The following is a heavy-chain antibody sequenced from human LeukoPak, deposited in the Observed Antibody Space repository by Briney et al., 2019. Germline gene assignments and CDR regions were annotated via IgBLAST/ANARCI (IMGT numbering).Heavy chain of an antibody. D-gene: IGHD4-23*01. V-gene: IGHV4-31*03. J-gene: IGHJ4*02. CDR2: IYYSGST. CDR1: GGSISSGGYY. CDR3: ARVYGGNSEQFDY. Sequence: SETLSLTCTVSGGSISSGGYYWSWIRQHPGKGLEWIGYIYYSGSTYYNPSLKSRVTISVDTSKNQFSLKLSSVTAADTAVYYCARVYGGNSEQFDYWGQGTLVTVSS.